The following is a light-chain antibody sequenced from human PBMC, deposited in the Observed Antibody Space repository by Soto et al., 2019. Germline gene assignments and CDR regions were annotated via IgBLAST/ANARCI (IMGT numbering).Light chain of an antibody. J-gene: IGKJ3*01. CDR3: QQYGSSPLFA. Sequence: EIVLTQSPGTLSLSPGERATLSCRAGQSVSSNYLAWYQQKPGQAPRLLIYGASSRATGIPDRFSGSGSGTDFTLTISSLEPEDFAVYYCQQYGSSPLFAFGPGTEVDLK. V-gene: IGKV3-20*01. CDR2: GAS. CDR1: QSVSSNY.